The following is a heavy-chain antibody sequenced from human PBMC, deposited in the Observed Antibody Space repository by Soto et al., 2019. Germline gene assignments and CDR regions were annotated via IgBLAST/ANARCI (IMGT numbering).Heavy chain of an antibody. D-gene: IGHD3-10*01. CDR1: GFTFSSYS. Sequence: GGSLRLSCAASGFTFSSYSMNWVRQAPGKGLEWVSSISSSRSYIYYADSVKGRFTISRDNAKNSLYLQMNSLRAEDTAGYYCARDLAVYGSGTEDYWGQGTLVTVSS. J-gene: IGHJ4*02. V-gene: IGHV3-21*01. CDR3: ARDLAVYGSGTEDY. CDR2: ISSSRSYI.